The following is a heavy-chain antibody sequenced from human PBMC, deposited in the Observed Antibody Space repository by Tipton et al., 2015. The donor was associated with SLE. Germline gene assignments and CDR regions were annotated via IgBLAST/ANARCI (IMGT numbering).Heavy chain of an antibody. Sequence: TLSLTCIVSGGSITTRSYYWGWIRQPPGKGLEWIASISYSGATYYNPSLKSRVSISVDTSTNRLFLNLISVTAADTALYYCARLISAYDCNFDYWGQGTLVTVSS. CDR3: ARLISAYDCNFDY. D-gene: IGHD5-12*01. V-gene: IGHV4-39*07. CDR1: GGSITTRSYY. CDR2: ISYSGAT. J-gene: IGHJ4*02.